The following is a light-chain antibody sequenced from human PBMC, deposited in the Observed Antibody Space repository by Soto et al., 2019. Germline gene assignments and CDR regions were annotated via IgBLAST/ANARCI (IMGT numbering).Light chain of an antibody. J-gene: IGLJ1*01. CDR1: SSDIGAYNY. CDR3: ISYTRSSTYV. Sequence: QSVLTQPASVSGSPGQSITISCTGTSSDIGAYNYVSWYQQHPGKAPKLMIYDVSNRPSGVSNRFSGSKSGNTASLTISGLQAEDEADYYCISYTRSSTYVFGTGIKLTVL. V-gene: IGLV2-14*01. CDR2: DVS.